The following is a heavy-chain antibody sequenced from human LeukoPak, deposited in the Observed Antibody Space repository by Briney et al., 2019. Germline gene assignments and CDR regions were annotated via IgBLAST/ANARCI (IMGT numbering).Heavy chain of an antibody. J-gene: IGHJ3*02. D-gene: IGHD6-19*01. CDR1: GFTFSSYG. V-gene: IGHV3-33*08. Sequence: GGSLRLSCAASGFTFSSYGMHWVRQAPGKGLEWGAVIWYDGSNKYYADSVKGRFTISRDNSKNTLYLQMNSLRAEDTAVYYCAREYSSGFGNAFDIWGQGTMVTVSS. CDR2: IWYDGSNK. CDR3: AREYSSGFGNAFDI.